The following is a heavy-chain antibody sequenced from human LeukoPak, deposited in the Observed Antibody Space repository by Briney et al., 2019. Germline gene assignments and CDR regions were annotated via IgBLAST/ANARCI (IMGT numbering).Heavy chain of an antibody. V-gene: IGHV1-69*05. CDR2: IIPIFGTA. J-gene: IGHJ3*02. CDR3: ARNQMATKIKDAFDI. CDR1: GGTFSSYA. Sequence: GASVKVSCKASGGTFSSYAISWVRQAPGQGLEWMGRIIPIFGTANYAQKFQGRVTITTDKSTSTAYMELSSLRSEDTAVYYCARNQMATKIKDAFDIGGQGTMVTVSS. D-gene: IGHD5-24*01.